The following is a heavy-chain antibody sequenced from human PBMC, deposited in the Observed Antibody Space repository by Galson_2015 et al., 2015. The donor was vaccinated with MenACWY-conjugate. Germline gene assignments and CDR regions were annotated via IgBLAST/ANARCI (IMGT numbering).Heavy chain of an antibody. CDR1: GFTLSSYV. V-gene: IGHV3-23*01. Sequence: SLRLSCAASGFTLSSYVMSWVRQAPGKGLEWVSAISGSGGNTYYADSVKGRFTISRDNSKNTLYLQINSLRAEDTAVYYCATTYSSPGYYYYMDVWGRGTAVTVSS. D-gene: IGHD5-18*01. J-gene: IGHJ6*03. CDR2: ISGSGGNT. CDR3: ATTYSSPGYYYYMDV.